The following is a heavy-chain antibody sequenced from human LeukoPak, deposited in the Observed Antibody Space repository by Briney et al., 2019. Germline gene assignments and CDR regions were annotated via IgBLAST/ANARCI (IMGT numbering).Heavy chain of an antibody. V-gene: IGHV3-11*04. D-gene: IGHD4-23*01. CDR3: ARDAGDYGGNYNWFDP. CDR1: GFTFSDYY. Sequence: GGSLRLSCAASGFTFSDYYMSWIRQAPGKGLEWVSYISSSGSTIYYADSVKGRFTISRDNAKNSLYLQMNSLRTEDTAVYYCARDAGDYGGNYNWFDPWGQGTLVTVSS. CDR2: ISSSGSTI. J-gene: IGHJ5*02.